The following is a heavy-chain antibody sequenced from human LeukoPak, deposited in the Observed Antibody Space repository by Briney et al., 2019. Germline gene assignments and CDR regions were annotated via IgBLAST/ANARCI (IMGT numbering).Heavy chain of an antibody. V-gene: IGHV5-10-1*01. CDR3: ERRCYYYYGMVV. D-gene: IGHD4-17*01. J-gene: IGHJ6*01. CDR1: GHSFTSYW. Sequence: GESLKISCKDSGHSFTSYWISWLRQMPGKGLEWMGRIDPSDSYTNYSPSFQGHVTISVDKSISTAYLQWNSLKASDSAMYYCERRCYYYYGMVVWGQGTTVTVSS. CDR2: IDPSDSYT.